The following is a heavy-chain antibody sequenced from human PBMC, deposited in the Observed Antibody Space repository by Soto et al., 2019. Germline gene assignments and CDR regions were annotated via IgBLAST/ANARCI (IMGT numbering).Heavy chain of an antibody. CDR2: INAGNGNT. CDR1: GYTFTSYA. J-gene: IGHJ4*02. CDR3: ARGRGSSGWYGDY. Sequence: QVPLVQSGAEVKKPGASVKVSCKASGYTFTSYAMHWVRQAPGQRLEWMGWINAGNGNTKYSQKFQGRVTITRDTSASTAYMELSSLRSEDTAVYYCARGRGSSGWYGDYWGQGTLVTVSS. V-gene: IGHV1-3*01. D-gene: IGHD6-19*01.